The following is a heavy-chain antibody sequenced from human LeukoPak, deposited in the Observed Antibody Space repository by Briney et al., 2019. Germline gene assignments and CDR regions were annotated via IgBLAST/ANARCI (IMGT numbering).Heavy chain of an antibody. CDR2: INPNSGGT. Sequence: ASVKVSCKASGYTFTDYYMHWVRQAPGQGLEWMGWINPNSGGTNYAQKFQGRVTMTRDTSISTAYMQLSRLRSDDTAVYYCARPNSVGPTVYFDYWGQGTLVTVSS. D-gene: IGHD1-26*01. CDR3: ARPNSVGPTVYFDY. V-gene: IGHV1-2*02. CDR1: GYTFTDYY. J-gene: IGHJ4*02.